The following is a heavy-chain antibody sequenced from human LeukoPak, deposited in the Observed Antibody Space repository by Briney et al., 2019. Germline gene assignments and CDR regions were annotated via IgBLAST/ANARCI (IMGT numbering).Heavy chain of an antibody. CDR2: ISAYNGNT. V-gene: IGHV1-18*01. Sequence: GASVKVSCKASGYTFTSYGISWVRQAPGQGLEWMGWISAYNGNTNYAQKLQGRVTMTTDTSTSTAYMELRSLRSDDTAVYYCLRTLNIAVAVKEAAFDIWGQGTMVTVSS. J-gene: IGHJ3*02. CDR1: GYTFTSYG. CDR3: LRTLNIAVAVKEAAFDI. D-gene: IGHD6-19*01.